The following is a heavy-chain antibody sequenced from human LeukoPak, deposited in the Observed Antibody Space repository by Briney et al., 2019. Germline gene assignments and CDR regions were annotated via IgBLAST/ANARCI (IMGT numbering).Heavy chain of an antibody. Sequence: ASVTVSCKASGYTFTSYGISWVRQAPGQGLEWMGIINPSGGSTSYAQKFQGRVTMTRDTSTSTVYMELSSLRSEDTAVYYCARRGVSGSYSIDFDYWGQGTLVTVSS. J-gene: IGHJ4*02. CDR3: ARRGVSGSYSIDFDY. CDR1: GYTFTSYG. V-gene: IGHV1-46*01. CDR2: INPSGGST. D-gene: IGHD1-26*01.